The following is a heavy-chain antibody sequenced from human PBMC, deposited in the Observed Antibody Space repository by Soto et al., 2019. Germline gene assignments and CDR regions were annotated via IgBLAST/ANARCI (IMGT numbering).Heavy chain of an antibody. D-gene: IGHD2-2*01. J-gene: IGHJ3*02. CDR1: GYTFTGYY. CDR2: INPNSGGT. CDR3: ARDRKDPSRSPFYI. Sequence: ASVKVSCKASGYTFTGYYMHWVRQAPGQGLEWMGWINPNSGGTNYAQKFQGWVTMTRDTSISTAYMELSRLRSDDTAVYYCARDRKDPSRSPFYIWGQGTMVTV. V-gene: IGHV1-2*04.